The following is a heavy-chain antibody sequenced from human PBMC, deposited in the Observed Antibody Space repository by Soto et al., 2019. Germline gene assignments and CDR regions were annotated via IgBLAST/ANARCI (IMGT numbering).Heavy chain of an antibody. Sequence: QVQLVQSGAEVQKPGSSVNVSCKASGGTFSSYPISWVRQAPGQGLEWMGRIIPILGIANYAQKFQGRVTITADKSTSTAYMELSSLRSADTSVYDCARETQQLSWFDPWGQGTLVTVSS. J-gene: IGHJ5*02. CDR2: IIPILGIA. V-gene: IGHV1-69*04. CDR3: ARETQQLSWFDP. D-gene: IGHD6-13*01. CDR1: GGTFSSYP.